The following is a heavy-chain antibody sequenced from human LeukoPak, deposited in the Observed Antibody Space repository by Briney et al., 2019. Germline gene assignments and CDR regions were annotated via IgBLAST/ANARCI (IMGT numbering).Heavy chain of an antibody. V-gene: IGHV3-21*01. CDR1: GFTFNSYG. CDR3: ARDQYYYDSSGYYANDAFDI. Sequence: PGGSLRLSCAASGFTFNSYGMSWVRQAPGKGLEWVSSISSSSIYIYYADSVKGRFTISRDNAKNSLYLQMNSLRAEDTAVYYCARDQYYYDSSGYYANDAFDIWGQGTMVTVSS. J-gene: IGHJ3*02. D-gene: IGHD3-22*01. CDR2: ISSSSIYI.